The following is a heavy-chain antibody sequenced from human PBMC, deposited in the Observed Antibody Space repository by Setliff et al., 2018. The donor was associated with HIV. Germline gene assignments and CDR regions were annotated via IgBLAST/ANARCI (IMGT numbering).Heavy chain of an antibody. CDR3: ARAPHTGFYYMDV. V-gene: IGHV4-39*07. CDR2: IYYSGST. CDR1: GGSISSSSYY. J-gene: IGHJ6*03. Sequence: SETLSLTCTVSGGSISSSSYYWGWIRQPPGKGLEWIGSIYYSGSTYYNPSLKSRVTISVDTSKNQFSLKLSSVTAADTAVYYCARAPHTGFYYMDVWGKGTTVTVSS.